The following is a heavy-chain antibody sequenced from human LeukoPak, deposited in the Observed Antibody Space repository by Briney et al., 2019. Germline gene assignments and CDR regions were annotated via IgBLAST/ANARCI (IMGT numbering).Heavy chain of an antibody. Sequence: SETLSLTCTVSGGSISSYYWSWIRQPPGKGLEWIGYIYYSGSTNYNPSLKSRVTISVDTSKNQFSLKLSSVTAADTAVYYCARGPVRTYYYDSCGSSNWFDPWGQGTLVTVSS. CDR2: IYYSGST. J-gene: IGHJ5*02. CDR1: GGSISSYY. V-gene: IGHV4-59*01. CDR3: ARGPVRTYYYDSCGSSNWFDP. D-gene: IGHD3-22*01.